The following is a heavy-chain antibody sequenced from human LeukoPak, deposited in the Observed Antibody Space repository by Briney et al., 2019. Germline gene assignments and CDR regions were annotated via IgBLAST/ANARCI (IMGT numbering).Heavy chain of an antibody. CDR2: MKGDGSVK. V-gene: IGHV3-7*01. D-gene: IGHD2-15*01. CDR1: GFTFSIYW. CDR3: ARWDAYCSGGRCYSGDFAFDI. Sequence: GGSLRLSCAASGFTFSIYWMSWVRQAPGKGLEWVASMKGDGSVKHFLDSVEGRFTIPRDNTKNSLYLQMNSLRAEDTAVYYCARWDAYCSGGRCYSGDFAFDIWGQGTMVTVSS. J-gene: IGHJ3*02.